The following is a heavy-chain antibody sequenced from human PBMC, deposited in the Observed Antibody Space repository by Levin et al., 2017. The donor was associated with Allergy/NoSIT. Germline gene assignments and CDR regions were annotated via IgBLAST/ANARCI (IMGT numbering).Heavy chain of an antibody. D-gene: IGHD1-1*01. CDR1: GYSFTNYW. Sequence: GGSLRLSCKGSGYSFTNYWISWVRQMPGKGLEGMGRIDPSESYTNYSPSFQGHVTIASDKTSSSADRPWRRLKAADTARNYSARTTELDYWGQVTLVTVSS. J-gene: IGHJ4*02. CDR2: IDPSESYT. V-gene: IGHV5-10-1*01. CDR3: ARTTELDY.